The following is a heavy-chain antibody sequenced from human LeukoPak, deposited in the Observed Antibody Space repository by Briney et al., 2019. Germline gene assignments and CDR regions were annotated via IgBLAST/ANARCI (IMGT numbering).Heavy chain of an antibody. CDR2: IYSGGST. J-gene: IGHJ4*02. CDR3: ARGPPRYCSSTSCYFY. V-gene: IGHV3-53*01. D-gene: IGHD2-2*01. CDR1: GFTVSSNY. Sequence: GGSLRPSCAASGFTVSSNYMSWVRQAPGKGLEWVSVIYSGGSTYYADSVKGRFTISRDNSKNTLYLQMNSLRAEDTAVYYCARGPPRYCSSTSCYFYWGQGTLVTVSS.